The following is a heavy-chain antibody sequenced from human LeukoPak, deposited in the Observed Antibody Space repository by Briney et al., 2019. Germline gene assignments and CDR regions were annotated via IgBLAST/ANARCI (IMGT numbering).Heavy chain of an antibody. CDR1: GVSITSFY. J-gene: IGHJ4*02. Sequence: SETLSLTCTVSGVSITSFYWSWIRQPPGKGLEWIGYIYFSGSTNYNPSLKSRVTVSLDTTKNQVSLKLSSVSAADTAVYYCASTGYCIGGSCCSNYFDHWGQGTLVTVSS. CDR3: ASTGYCIGGSCCSNYFDH. D-gene: IGHD2-15*01. CDR2: IYFSGST. V-gene: IGHV4-59*08.